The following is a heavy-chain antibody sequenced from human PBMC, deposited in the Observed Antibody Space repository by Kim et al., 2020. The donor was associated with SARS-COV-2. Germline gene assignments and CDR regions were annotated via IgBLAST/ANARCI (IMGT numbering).Heavy chain of an antibody. CDR2: IRSKAYGGTI. Sequence: GGSLRLSCTASGFTFGDYAMSWFRQAPGKGLEGVGFIRSKAYGGTIEYAASVRGRFTISRDDSKSIAYLQMNSLKTEDTAVYYCTSTNSGSYSDWGYWGQGTLVTVSS. J-gene: IGHJ4*02. CDR3: TSTNSGSYSDWGY. D-gene: IGHD3-10*01. V-gene: IGHV3-49*03. CDR1: GFTFGDYA.